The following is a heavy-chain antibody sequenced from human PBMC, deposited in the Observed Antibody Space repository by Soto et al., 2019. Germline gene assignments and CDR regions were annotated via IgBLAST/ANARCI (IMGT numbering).Heavy chain of an antibody. J-gene: IGHJ6*02. CDR3: AKDRYYYGSGSYYYGMDV. Sequence: GGSLRLSCAASGFTFSSYGMHWVRQAPGKGLEWVAVISYDGSNKYYADSVKGRFTISRDNSKNTLYLQMNSLRAEDTAVYYCAKDRYYYGSGSYYYGMDVWGHGTTVTVPS. D-gene: IGHD3-10*01. CDR2: ISYDGSNK. CDR1: GFTFSSYG. V-gene: IGHV3-30*18.